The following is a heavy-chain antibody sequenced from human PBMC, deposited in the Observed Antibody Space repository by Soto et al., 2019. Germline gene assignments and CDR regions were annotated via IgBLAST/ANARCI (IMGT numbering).Heavy chain of an antibody. CDR2: FDPEDGET. V-gene: IGHV1-24*01. CDR3: ASGFIAAYYYYMEV. D-gene: IGHD6-13*01. CDR1: GYTLTELS. Sequence: ASVKVSCKVSGYTLTELSMHWVRQAPGKGLEWMGGFDPEDGETIYAQKFQGRVTMTEDTSTDTAYMELSSLRSEDTAVYYCASGFIAAYYYYMEVWGKGTTVTVSS. J-gene: IGHJ6*03.